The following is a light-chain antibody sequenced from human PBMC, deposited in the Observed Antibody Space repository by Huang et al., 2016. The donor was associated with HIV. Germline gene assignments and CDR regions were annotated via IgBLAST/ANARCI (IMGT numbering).Light chain of an antibody. CDR3: QQRSAWPLT. V-gene: IGKV3-11*01. CDR2: DAS. Sequence: EIVLTQSPATLSLSPGERATLSCRASQSVHSYLAWYQQKPGQAPRLLIDDASHRATGIPARFSGSGSGTDFTLTISNLQSEDFAVYYCQQRSAWPLTFGGGTKVEI. CDR1: QSVHSY. J-gene: IGKJ4*01.